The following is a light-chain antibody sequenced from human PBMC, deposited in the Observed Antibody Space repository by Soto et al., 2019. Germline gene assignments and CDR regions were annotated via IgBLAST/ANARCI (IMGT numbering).Light chain of an antibody. J-gene: IGKJ3*01. CDR1: QSVNGN. V-gene: IGKV3-15*01. CDR2: GAS. Sequence: EIMMTQAPVTLSVSPGERATLSCRASQSVNGNLAWYQQKPGQAPRLLIYGASTRATGIPASFIGNGSGTELTLTGSSLPPEDFAVYYCQQYNNCPFTFGSGTKVDI. CDR3: QQYNNCPFT.